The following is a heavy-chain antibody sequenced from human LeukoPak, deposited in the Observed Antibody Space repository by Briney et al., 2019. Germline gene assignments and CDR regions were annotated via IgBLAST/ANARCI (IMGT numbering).Heavy chain of an antibody. J-gene: IGHJ5*02. Sequence: GGSLRLSCAASGFTFSNYAMSWVRQAPGKGLEWVSIIGYRGGSIYYAHSVQGRFTISRDNSKNTLSLQMDGLRPEDTAVYYCAKEEARWEWFDPWGQGTLVTVSS. D-gene: IGHD1-26*01. V-gene: IGHV3-23*01. CDR1: GFTFSNYA. CDR2: IGYRGGSI. CDR3: AKEEARWEWFDP.